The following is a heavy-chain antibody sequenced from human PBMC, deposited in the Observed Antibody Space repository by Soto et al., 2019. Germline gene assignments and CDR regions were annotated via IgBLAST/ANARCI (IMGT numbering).Heavy chain of an antibody. Sequence: QVQLVESGGDVVQPGTSLRLSCAASGFSFSANVLHGVRQAPGKGLEWVAVMSSNGAEKYYTESVKGRFTISRDNSKNTLYLEMNSLTSEDSAVYYCALDNIPGAPDYFDYWGQGTLVTVSS. V-gene: IGHV3-30-3*01. CDR2: MSSNGAEK. CDR3: ALDNIPGAPDYFDY. D-gene: IGHD1-20*01. J-gene: IGHJ4*02. CDR1: GFSFSANV.